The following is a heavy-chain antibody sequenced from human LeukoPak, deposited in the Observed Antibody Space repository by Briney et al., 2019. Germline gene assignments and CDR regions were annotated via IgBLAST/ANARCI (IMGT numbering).Heavy chain of an antibody. Sequence: GGSLRLSCAASGFTFTTYAMSWVRQAPGKGLEWVSGISGNGGRTYYADSVKGRFTISRDNSENTLYLQTNSLRAEDTAVYYCAKDGFCTSSTCYKFYDYYGMDVWGQGTTVTVSS. V-gene: IGHV3-23*01. J-gene: IGHJ6*02. D-gene: IGHD2-2*02. CDR1: GFTFTTYA. CDR2: ISGNGGRT. CDR3: AKDGFCTSSTCYKFYDYYGMDV.